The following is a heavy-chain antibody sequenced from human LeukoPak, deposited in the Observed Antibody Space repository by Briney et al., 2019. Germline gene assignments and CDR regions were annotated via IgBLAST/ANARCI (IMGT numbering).Heavy chain of an antibody. V-gene: IGHV1-8*03. D-gene: IGHD3-10*01. CDR3: ARGLRVRGVIITDYYYYMDV. CDR1: GYTFTSYD. J-gene: IGHJ6*03. CDR2: MNPNSGNT. Sequence: ASVKVSCKASGYTFTSYDINWVRQATGQGLEWMGWMNPNSGNTGYAQKFQGRVTITRNTSISTAYMELSSLRSEDTAVYYCARGLRVRGVIITDYYYYMDVWGKGTTVTVSS.